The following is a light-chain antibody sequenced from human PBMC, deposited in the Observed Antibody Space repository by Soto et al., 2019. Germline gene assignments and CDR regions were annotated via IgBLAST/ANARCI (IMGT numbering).Light chain of an antibody. CDR3: SSYTPSGTGL. Sequence: QSVLTQPASVSGSPGQSITISRTGTSSDIGDYNYVSWYQQHPGKAPKLTIYDVNTRPSGVSNRFSGSKSGNTASLTISDLQAEYEADSYCSSYTPSGTGLFGPGTKVTVL. CDR2: DVN. V-gene: IGLV2-14*03. CDR1: SSDIGDYNY. J-gene: IGLJ1*01.